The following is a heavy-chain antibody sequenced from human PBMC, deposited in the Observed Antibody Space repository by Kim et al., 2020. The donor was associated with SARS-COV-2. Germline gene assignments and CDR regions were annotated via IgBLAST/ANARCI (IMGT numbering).Heavy chain of an antibody. V-gene: IGHV3-30-3*01. CDR3: ARTRRYSIWKEPAVY. CDR1: GFTFSSYA. CDR2: ISYDGSNK. J-gene: IGHJ4*02. D-gene: IGHD5-12*01. Sequence: GGSLRLSCAASGFTFSSYAMHWVRQAPGKGLEWVAVISYDGSNKYYADSVKGRFTISRDNSKNTLYLQMNSLRAEDTAVYYCARTRRYSIWKEPAVYWGQGTLVTVSS.